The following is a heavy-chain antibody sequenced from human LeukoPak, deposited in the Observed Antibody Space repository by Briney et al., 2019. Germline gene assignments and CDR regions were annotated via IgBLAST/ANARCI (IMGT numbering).Heavy chain of an antibody. CDR1: GFTFSNTW. D-gene: IGHD6-13*01. CDR2: INSDGSST. V-gene: IGHV3-74*01. CDR3: ARDLAAAGIDY. Sequence: GGSLRLSCAASGFTFSNTWMTWVRQAPGKGLEWVGRINSDGSSTSYADSVKGRFTISRDNAKNTLYLQMNSLRAEDTAVYYCARDLAAAGIDYWGQGTLVTVSS. J-gene: IGHJ4*02.